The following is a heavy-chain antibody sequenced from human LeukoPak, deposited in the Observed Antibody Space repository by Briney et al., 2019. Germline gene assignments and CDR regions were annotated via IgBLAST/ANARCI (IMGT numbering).Heavy chain of an antibody. V-gene: IGHV4-59*08. Sequence: SETLSLTCTVSGGSISSNYWSWIRQSPGKGLEWIGYIYDSGSTNSNPSLKSRVTISVDTSQSQFSLKLNSVTAADTAVYYCARQYSSSWYGDVYWGQGTLVTVSS. D-gene: IGHD6-13*01. CDR3: ARQYSSSWYGDVY. J-gene: IGHJ4*02. CDR1: GGSISSNY. CDR2: IYDSGST.